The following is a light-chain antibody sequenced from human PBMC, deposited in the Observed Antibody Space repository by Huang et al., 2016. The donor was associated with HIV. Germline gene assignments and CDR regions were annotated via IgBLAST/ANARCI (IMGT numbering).Light chain of an antibody. J-gene: IGKJ1*01. CDR3: QQYKSFPWT. CDR2: EAS. Sequence: DIQMTQSSSTLSASVGDTVTIACRASQRVSTWLAWYQQQAGRAPNLLIYEASTLESGVPSRFSGGGSGTDFTLTISRLQPDDFATYYCQQYKSFPWTFGQGTKVEV. CDR1: QRVSTW. V-gene: IGKV1-5*03.